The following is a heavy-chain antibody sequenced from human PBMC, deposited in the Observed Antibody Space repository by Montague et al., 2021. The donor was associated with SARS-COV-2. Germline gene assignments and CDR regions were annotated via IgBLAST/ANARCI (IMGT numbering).Heavy chain of an antibody. D-gene: IGHD3-10*01. CDR1: GYSFPTYW. J-gene: IGHJ5*02. CDR2: IYPRDSDT. Sequence: QSGAEVKKPGESLKISCKASGYSFPTYWIGWVRQMPGKGLEWMGAIYPRDSDTRYSPSFQGQVTISVDKSISTAYLQWSSLKASDTAMYYCARDPIYGSGSCNYFAPWGQGTLVTVSS. V-gene: IGHV5-51*03. CDR3: ARDPIYGSGSCNYFAP.